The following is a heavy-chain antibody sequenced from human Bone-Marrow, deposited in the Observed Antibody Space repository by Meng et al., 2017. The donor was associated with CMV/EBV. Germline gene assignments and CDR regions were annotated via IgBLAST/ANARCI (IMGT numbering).Heavy chain of an antibody. CDR3: ARDRGYPAFGIAAAGSNSDYHYGMDV. CDR1: GGSISNGDYY. CDR2: ISYGGSI. D-gene: IGHD6-13*01. J-gene: IGHJ6*01. V-gene: IGHV4-31*03. Sequence: SETLSLTCTISGGSISNGDYYWSWIRHHPGKGLEWIGYISYGGSIYYNPSLKSRVTLLVNRSNNQVSLRLFSVTAADTAVYYCARDRGYPAFGIAAAGSNSDYHYGMDVWGQGTTVTGSS.